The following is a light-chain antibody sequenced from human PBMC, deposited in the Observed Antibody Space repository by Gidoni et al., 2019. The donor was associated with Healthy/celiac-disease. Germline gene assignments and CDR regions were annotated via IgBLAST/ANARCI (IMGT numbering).Light chain of an antibody. Sequence: QSALTQPASVSGSPGQSITISCTGTSMDVGGYNYVACYQQHPGKAPKLMIYEVSNRPSGVSNRFSGSKSGNTASLTISGLQAEDEADYYCSSYTSSSTLAFGGGTKLTVL. J-gene: IGLJ3*02. CDR1: SMDVGGYNY. CDR3: SSYTSSSTLA. CDR2: EVS. V-gene: IGLV2-14*01.